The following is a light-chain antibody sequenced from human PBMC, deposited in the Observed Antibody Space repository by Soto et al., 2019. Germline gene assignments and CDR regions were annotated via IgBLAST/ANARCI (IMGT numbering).Light chain of an antibody. J-gene: IGLJ2*01. CDR2: DVS. CDR3: SSYTSSSLVV. CDR1: SSDVGGYNY. V-gene: IGLV2-14*01. Sequence: QSVLTQPASVSGSPGQSITLSCTVTSSDVGGYNYVSWYQQHPGKAPKLMIYDVSNRPSGVSNRFSGSKSGNTASLTISGLQAEDEADYYCSSYTSSSLVVFGGGTKLTVL.